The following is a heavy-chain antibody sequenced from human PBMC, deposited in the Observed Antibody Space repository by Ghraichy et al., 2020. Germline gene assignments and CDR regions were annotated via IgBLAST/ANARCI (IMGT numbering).Heavy chain of an antibody. CDR3: ARLEKPNGRYCSRTSCSDYYYYMDV. Sequence: SETLSLTCAVSGVSISSNYWWSWVRQPAGKGLEWIGEINHSGSTNYNPSLKSRITISVDTSKNQFSLKLNSVTAADTAIYYCARLEKPNGRYCSRTSCSDYYYYMDVWGKGTTVTVSS. CDR2: INHSGST. J-gene: IGHJ6*03. D-gene: IGHD2-2*01. CDR1: GVSISSNYW. V-gene: IGHV4-4*02.